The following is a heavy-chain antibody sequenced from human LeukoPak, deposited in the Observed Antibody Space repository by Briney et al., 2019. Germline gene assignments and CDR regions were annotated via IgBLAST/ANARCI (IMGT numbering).Heavy chain of an antibody. CDR1: GFTFSSYS. CDR2: ISSSSSYI. Sequence: GGSLRLSCAASGFTFSSYSMNWVRQAPGKGLEWVSSISSSSSYIYYVDSVKGRFTISRDNAKNSLYLQMNSLRAEDTAVYYCARIRLRVFDYWGQGTLVTVSS. V-gene: IGHV3-21*01. CDR3: ARIRLRVFDY. D-gene: IGHD2-21*01. J-gene: IGHJ4*02.